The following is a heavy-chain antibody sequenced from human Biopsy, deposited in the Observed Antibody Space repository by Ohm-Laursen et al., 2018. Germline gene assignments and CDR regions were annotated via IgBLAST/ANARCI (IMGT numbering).Heavy chain of an antibody. Sequence: SLRLSCSASGFTFSSSWMTWVRQAPGKGLEWVAMIKQDGSEDYCVDSVKGRFTISRDNAQKSLDLQLNSLRAEDTAVYYCVRGRSMDVWGQGTTVTVSS. CDR2: IKQDGSED. V-gene: IGHV3-7*01. CDR1: GFTFSSSW. CDR3: VRGRSMDV. J-gene: IGHJ6*02.